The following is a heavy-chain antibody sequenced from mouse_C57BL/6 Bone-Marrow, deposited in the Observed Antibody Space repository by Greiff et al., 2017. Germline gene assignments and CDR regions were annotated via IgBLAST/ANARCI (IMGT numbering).Heavy chain of an antibody. CDR1: GYTFTSYW. CDR3: ARDYVNRAY. J-gene: IGHJ3*01. CDR2: IDPSDSYT. Sequence: VQLQQPGAELVKPGASVKLSCKASGYTFTSYWMQWVKQRPGQGLEWIGEIDPSDSYTNYNQKFKGKATLSVDTSSSTAYMQRSSLTSEDSAVYSCARDYVNRAYWGQGTLVTVSA. V-gene: IGHV1-50*01. D-gene: IGHD2-1*01.